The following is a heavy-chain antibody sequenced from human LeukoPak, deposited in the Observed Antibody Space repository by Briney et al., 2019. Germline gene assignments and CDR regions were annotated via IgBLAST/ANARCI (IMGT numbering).Heavy chain of an antibody. D-gene: IGHD3-22*01. V-gene: IGHV4-4*07. J-gene: IGHJ4*02. Sequence: SETLSLTCTVSGGSISNYYWSWIRQPAGKRLEWIGRISKSGSTNYNPSLKSRVTMSVDTSKNQFSLKLSSVTAADTAVYYCAREIGGYYDSSGPFDYWGQGNLVTVSS. CDR3: AREIGGYYDSSGPFDY. CDR2: ISKSGST. CDR1: GGSISNYY.